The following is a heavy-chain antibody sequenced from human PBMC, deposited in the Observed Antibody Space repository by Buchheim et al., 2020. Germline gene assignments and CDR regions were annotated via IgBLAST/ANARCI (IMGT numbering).Heavy chain of an antibody. CDR1: GGSFSGYY. CDR2: INHSGST. Sequence: QVQLQQWGAGLLKPSETLSLTCAVYGGSFSGYYWSWIRQPPGKGLEWIGEINHSGSTNYNPSLKSRVTISVDTSKNQFSLKLSSVTAADTAVYYCARGFVVAKLYYDFWSGYYYFDYWGQGTL. CDR3: ARGFVVAKLYYDFWSGYYYFDY. J-gene: IGHJ4*02. D-gene: IGHD3-3*01. V-gene: IGHV4-34*01.